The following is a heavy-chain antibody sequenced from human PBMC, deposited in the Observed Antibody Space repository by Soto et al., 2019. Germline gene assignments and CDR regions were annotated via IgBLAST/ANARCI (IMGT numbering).Heavy chain of an antibody. D-gene: IGHD2-15*01. CDR3: ARDPDYCSGGSCYSPPGHFDY. Sequence: GGSLRLSCAASGFTFSSYAMHWVRQAPGKGLEWVAVISYDGSNKYYADSVKGRFTISRDNSKNTLYLQMNSLRAEDTAVYYCARDPDYCSGGSCYSPPGHFDYWGQGTLVTVSS. J-gene: IGHJ4*02. CDR1: GFTFSSYA. CDR2: ISYDGSNK. V-gene: IGHV3-30-3*01.